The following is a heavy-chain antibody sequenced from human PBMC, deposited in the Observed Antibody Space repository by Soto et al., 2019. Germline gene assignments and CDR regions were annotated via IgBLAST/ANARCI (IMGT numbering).Heavy chain of an antibody. J-gene: IGHJ4*02. D-gene: IGHD6-6*01. CDR2: IYYSGST. CDR1: GGSISSYY. CDR3: ARRARGSSSREIDY. V-gene: IGHV4-59*08. Sequence: SETLSLTCTVSGGSISSYYWSWIRQPPGKGLEWIGYIYYSGSTNYNPSLKSRVTISVDTSKNQFSLKLSSVTAADTAVYYCARRARGSSSREIDYWGQGTLVTVSS.